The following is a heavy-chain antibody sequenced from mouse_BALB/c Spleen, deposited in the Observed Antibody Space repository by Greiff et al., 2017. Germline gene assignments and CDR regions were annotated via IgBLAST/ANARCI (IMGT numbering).Heavy chain of an antibody. J-gene: IGHJ4*01. D-gene: IGHD2-14*01. CDR2: IWSGGST. CDR3: AREENYRYGYAMDY. CDR1: GFSLTSYG. V-gene: IGHV2-2*02. Sequence: VMLVESGPGLVQPSQSLSITCTVSGFSLTSYGVHWVRQSPGKGLEWLGVIWSGGSTDYNAAFISRLSISKDNSKSQVFFKMNSLQANDTAIYYCAREENYRYGYAMDYWGQGTSVTVSS.